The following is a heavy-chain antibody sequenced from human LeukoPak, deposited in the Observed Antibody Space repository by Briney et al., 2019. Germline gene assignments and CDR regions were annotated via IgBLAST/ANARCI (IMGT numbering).Heavy chain of an antibody. V-gene: IGHV4-31*03. CDR1: GDSVISGDYR. Sequence: PSETLSLTCTASGDSVISGDYRWTWIRQHPGKGLEWIGYIYYSGSTYYNPSLKSRVTISVDTSKNQFSLKLSSVTAADTAVYYCTSARGQSYFDYWGQGTLVTVSS. CDR3: TSARGQSYFDY. CDR2: IYYSGST. J-gene: IGHJ4*02.